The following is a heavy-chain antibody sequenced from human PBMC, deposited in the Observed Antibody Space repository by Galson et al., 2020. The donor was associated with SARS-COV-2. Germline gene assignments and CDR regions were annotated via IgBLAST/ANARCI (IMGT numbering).Heavy chain of an antibody. CDR3: ARGIQVRGVSYNMDV. V-gene: IGHV3-30*09. CDR1: GFTFSSYA. J-gene: IGHJ3*01. D-gene: IGHD3-10*01. CDR2: ISYDGSNK. Sequence: GGSLRLSCAASGFTFSSYAMHWVRQAPGKGLEWVAVISYDGSNKYYADSVKGRFAISRDNSKNTLSLQMSSLRAEDTAVYYCARGIQVRGVSYNMDVWGQGTVVTVSS.